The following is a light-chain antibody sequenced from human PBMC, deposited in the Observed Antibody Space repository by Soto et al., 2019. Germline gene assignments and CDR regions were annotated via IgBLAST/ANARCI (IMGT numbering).Light chain of an antibody. CDR2: DVS. J-gene: IGLJ1*01. Sequence: QSALTQPASVSGSPGQSITISCTGTSSDVGNYNYVSWYQQQPAKAPKLMIYDVSNRPSGVSNRFSGSKSGNTASLTISGLQAEDEADYYCLLYSSGGHRVFGAGTKLTVL. V-gene: IGLV2-14*01. CDR3: LLYSSGGHRV. CDR1: SSDVGNYNY.